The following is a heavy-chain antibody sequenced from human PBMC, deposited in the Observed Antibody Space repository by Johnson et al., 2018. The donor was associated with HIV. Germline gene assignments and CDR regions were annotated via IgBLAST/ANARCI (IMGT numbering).Heavy chain of an antibody. V-gene: IGHV3-23*04. Sequence: VTLVESGGGLIQPGGSLRLSCAASGFTFSNAWMSWVRQAPGKGLEWVSSISGSGGGTYYADSVRGRFTISRDNSKNTLYLQMNSLRAEDTAVYYCAKHIVLVVYAIGAAFDIWGQGTMVTVSS. D-gene: IGHD2-8*02. CDR1: GFTFSNAW. J-gene: IGHJ3*02. CDR2: ISGSGGGT. CDR3: AKHIVLVVYAIGAAFDI.